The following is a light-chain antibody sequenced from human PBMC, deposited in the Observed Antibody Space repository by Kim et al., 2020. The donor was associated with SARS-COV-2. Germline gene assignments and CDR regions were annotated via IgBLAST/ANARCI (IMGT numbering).Light chain of an antibody. Sequence: ASVGDRITISCRASQGISSYLAWYQQKPGRAPKLLIYAASTLQSGVTSRFSGSGSGTDFPLTISSLQPEDFATYYCQQLDSYHPTFGPGTKVDIK. CDR1: QGISSY. CDR3: QQLDSYHPT. V-gene: IGKV1-9*01. J-gene: IGKJ3*01. CDR2: AAS.